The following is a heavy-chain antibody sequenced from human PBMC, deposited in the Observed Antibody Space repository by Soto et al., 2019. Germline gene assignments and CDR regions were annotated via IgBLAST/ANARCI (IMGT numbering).Heavy chain of an antibody. Sequence: QITLKESGPTLVKPTQTLTLTCTFSEFSLSINGLGVGWIRQPQGKALEWLALIYRDDDKRYSPSLMSRLIITKDTSKNQVVLTMTNMDPMDTATYYCARAYSGYDWGSFDYWGQGTLSPSPQ. D-gene: IGHD5-12*01. V-gene: IGHV2-5*02. CDR1: EFSLSINGLG. CDR2: IYRDDDK. CDR3: ARAYSGYDWGSFDY. J-gene: IGHJ4*02.